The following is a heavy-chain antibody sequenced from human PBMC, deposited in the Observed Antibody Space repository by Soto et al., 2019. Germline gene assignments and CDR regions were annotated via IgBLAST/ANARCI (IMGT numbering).Heavy chain of an antibody. V-gene: IGHV5-10-1*01. D-gene: IGHD3-10*01. CDR2: IDPSDSYT. CDR1: GYSFTSYW. CDR3: ARHSHVVRRVKWFKDDR. Sequence: GEALKISCKGSGYSFTSYWISWVRQMPGKGLEWMGRIDPSDSYTNYSPSFQGHVTISADKSISAAYLQWSSLKASDTAMYYCARHSHVVRRVKWFKDDRWGQGTLVTVSS. J-gene: IGHJ5*02.